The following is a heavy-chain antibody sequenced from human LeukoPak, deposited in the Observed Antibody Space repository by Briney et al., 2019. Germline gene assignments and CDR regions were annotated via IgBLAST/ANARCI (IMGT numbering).Heavy chain of an antibody. CDR2: ISGSGGST. CDR3: AKAMGYFVSGSYYNNYGMDV. CDR1: GFTFSSYA. V-gene: IGHV3-23*01. Sequence: GGSLRLSCAASGFTFSSYAMSWVRQAPGKGLEWVSPISGSGGSTYYADSVKGRFTISRDNSKNTLYLQMNSLRAEDTAVYYCAKAMGYFVSGSYYNNYGMDVWGQGTTVAVYS. D-gene: IGHD3-10*01. J-gene: IGHJ6*02.